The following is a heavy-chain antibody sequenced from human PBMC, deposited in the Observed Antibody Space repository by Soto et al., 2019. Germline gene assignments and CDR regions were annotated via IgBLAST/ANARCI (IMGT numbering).Heavy chain of an antibody. Sequence: QVQLVQSGAEVKKPGSSVKVSCKASGGTFSNYALSWVRQAPGQGLEWMGDIIPIFGTTNNAQKFQGRVTITADEATSTAYIEASSLRSEDKAGYYWASRGERDYHDTRGYGGGPGTLVTVSS. J-gene: IGHJ1*01. V-gene: IGHV1-69*12. D-gene: IGHD3-22*01. CDR3: ASRGERDYHDTRGYG. CDR1: GGTFSNYA. CDR2: IIPIFGTT.